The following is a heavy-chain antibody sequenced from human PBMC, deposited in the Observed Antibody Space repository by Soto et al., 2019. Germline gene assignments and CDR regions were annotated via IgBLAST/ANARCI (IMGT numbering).Heavy chain of an antibody. J-gene: IGHJ6*02. V-gene: IGHV2-26*01. CDR1: GFSLSNARMG. Sequence: QVTLKESGPVLVNPTETLTLTCTVSGFSLSNARMGVSWIRQPPGKALEWLAHIFSNDEKSYSTSLKSRLTISKDTSKSQVVLTMTNMDPVDTATYYCARIESYYDFWSGSYYYYGMDVWGQGTTVTVSS. CDR3: ARIESYYDFWSGSYYYYGMDV. D-gene: IGHD3-3*01. CDR2: IFSNDEK.